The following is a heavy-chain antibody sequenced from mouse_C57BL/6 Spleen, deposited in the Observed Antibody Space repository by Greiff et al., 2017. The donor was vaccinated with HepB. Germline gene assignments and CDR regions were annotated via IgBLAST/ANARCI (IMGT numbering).Heavy chain of an antibody. CDR2: IDPSDSYT. J-gene: IGHJ1*03. CDR1: GYTFTSYW. Sequence: QVQLQQPGAELVKPGASVKLSCKASGYTFTSYWMQWVKQRPGQGLEWIGEIDPSDSYTNYNQKFKGKATLTVDTSSRTAYMQLSSLTSEDSAVYYCARKWIYYYGSSYGYFDVWGTGTTVTVSS. CDR3: ARKWIYYYGSSYGYFDV. D-gene: IGHD1-1*01. V-gene: IGHV1-50*01.